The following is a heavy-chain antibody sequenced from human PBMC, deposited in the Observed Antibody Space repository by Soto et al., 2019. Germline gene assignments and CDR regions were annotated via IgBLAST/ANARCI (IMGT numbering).Heavy chain of an antibody. CDR2: IGSSGTTV. V-gene: IGHV3-48*03. D-gene: IGHD3-9*01. J-gene: IGHJ4*02. CDR3: ASLVVFDS. CDR1: VFTFSNFE. Sequence: PGGARRLSCAASVFTFSNFEMTWVRQAPGKGLEWVSYIGSSGTTVFYADSVKGRFTISRDNDKNSLYLQMNSLRAEDTAVYYCASLVVFDSWGQGTLVTVSS.